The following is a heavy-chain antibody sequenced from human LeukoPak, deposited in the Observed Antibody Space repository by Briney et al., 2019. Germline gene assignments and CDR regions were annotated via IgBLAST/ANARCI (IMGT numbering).Heavy chain of an antibody. J-gene: IGHJ6*02. Sequence: GRSLRLSCAASGFTFRSYGMHWVRQAPGKGLDWVAVTWYEGGNKYYADSVKGRFTISRDNSKNTLYLQMNSLRAEDTAVYYCAREGSYYGMDVWGQETTVTVPS. CDR3: AREGSYYGMDV. D-gene: IGHD3-10*01. CDR1: GFTFRSYG. V-gene: IGHV3-33*01. CDR2: TWYEGGNK.